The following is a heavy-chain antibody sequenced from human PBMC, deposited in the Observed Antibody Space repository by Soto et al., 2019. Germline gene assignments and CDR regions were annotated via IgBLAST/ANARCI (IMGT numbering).Heavy chain of an antibody. CDR1: GFTVSSNY. CDR2: IYSGGST. J-gene: IGHJ6*04. V-gene: IGHV3-66*01. CDR3: ARVEGSGSPLLDV. Sequence: EVQLVESGGGLVQPGGSLRLSCAASGFTVSSNYMSWVRQAPGKGLEWVSVIYSGGSTYYADSVKGRFTISRDNSKNTLYLQMNSLRAGDTAVYYGARVEGSGSPLLDVWGKGTTVTVSS. D-gene: IGHD3-10*01.